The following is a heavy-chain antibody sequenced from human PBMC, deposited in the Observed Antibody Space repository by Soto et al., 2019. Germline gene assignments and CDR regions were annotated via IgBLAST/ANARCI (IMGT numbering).Heavy chain of an antibody. D-gene: IGHD5-12*01. CDR2: IIPIFGTA. V-gene: IGHV1-69*12. J-gene: IGHJ4*02. CDR3: ASLLRGYSGTGDY. Sequence: QVQLVQSGAEVKKPGSSVKVSCKASGGTFSSSAISWVRQAPGQGLEWMGGIIPIFGTANYAQKFQGRVTITADESTSTAYKELSSRRTEETAVYYCASLLRGYSGTGDYWGQGTLVTVSS. CDR1: GGTFSSSA.